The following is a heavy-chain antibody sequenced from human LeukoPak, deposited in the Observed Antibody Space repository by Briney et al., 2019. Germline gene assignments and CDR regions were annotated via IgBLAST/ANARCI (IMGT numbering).Heavy chain of an antibody. CDR1: GFTFDDYG. V-gene: IGHV3-20*04. CDR3: ARETSVGRSGSYYFDY. J-gene: IGHJ4*02. D-gene: IGHD3-10*01. Sequence: GGSLRLSCAASGFTFDDYGMSWVRQAPGKGLEWVSGINWNGGSTGYADSVKGQFTISRDNAKNSLYLQMNSLRAEDTALYYCARETSVGRSGSYYFDYWGQGTLVTVSS. CDR2: INWNGGST.